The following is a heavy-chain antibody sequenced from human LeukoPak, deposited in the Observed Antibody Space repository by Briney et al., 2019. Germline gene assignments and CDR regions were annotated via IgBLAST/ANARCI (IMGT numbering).Heavy chain of an antibody. D-gene: IGHD3-16*01. CDR1: GXTFSSYA. J-gene: IGHJ4*02. CDR2: ISSNGGST. V-gene: IGHV3-64*04. Sequence: PGGSLRLSCSASGXTFSSYAMHWVRQAPGKGLEYVSAISSNGGSTYYADSVKGRFTISRDNSKNTLYLQMNSLRAEDTAVYYCAREEGWVFDYWGQGTLVTVSS. CDR3: AREEGWVFDY.